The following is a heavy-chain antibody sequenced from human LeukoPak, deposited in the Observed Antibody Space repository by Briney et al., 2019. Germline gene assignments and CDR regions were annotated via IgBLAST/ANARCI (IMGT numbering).Heavy chain of an antibody. Sequence: ASVKVSCKVSGYTLTELSMHWVRQAPGKGLEWMGGFDPEDGETTYAQKFQGRVTMTEDTSTDTAYMELSSLRSEDTAVYYCATGPIFGVVFGGSYYYGMDVWGQGTTVTVSS. CDR2: FDPEDGET. J-gene: IGHJ6*02. D-gene: IGHD3-3*01. CDR1: GYTLTELS. CDR3: ATGPIFGVVFGGSYYYGMDV. V-gene: IGHV1-24*01.